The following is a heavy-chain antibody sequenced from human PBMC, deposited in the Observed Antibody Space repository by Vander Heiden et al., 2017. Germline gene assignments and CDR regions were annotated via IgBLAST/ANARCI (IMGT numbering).Heavy chain of an antibody. CDR3: ARDRRSGPSYAFDL. V-gene: IGHV3-21*02. J-gene: IGHJ3*01. CDR2: ISSTGNYI. CDR1: GVSFSPSN. Sequence: QLVATGGGLVKPGGSLRLSCVDSGVSFSPSNMNWVRQSPGKGLEWVAFISSTGNYIYTADSLKGRFTISRDNAKNSLYLQMNSLTADDTAIYYCARDRRSGPSYAFDLWGQGTRVTVSS. D-gene: IGHD1-26*01.